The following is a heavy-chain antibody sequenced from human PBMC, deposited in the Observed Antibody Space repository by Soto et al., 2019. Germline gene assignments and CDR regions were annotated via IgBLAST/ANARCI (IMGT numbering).Heavy chain of an antibody. CDR2: IDPDGGST. J-gene: IGHJ4*02. V-gene: IGHV1-46*01. Sequence: QVQLVQSGAEVKKPGASVKISCKASGYSFTSYFMHWVRQAPGQGPEWMGIIDPDGGSTSYAQKFQCRVTMTTDTSTSTVYVELSSLRSEDTAVYYCASLIGVDTLRDYWGQGTLVTVSS. CDR1: GYSFTSYF. D-gene: IGHD3-3*01. CDR3: ASLIGVDTLRDY.